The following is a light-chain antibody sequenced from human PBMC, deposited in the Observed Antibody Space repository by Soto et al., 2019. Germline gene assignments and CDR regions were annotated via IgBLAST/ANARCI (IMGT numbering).Light chain of an antibody. Sequence: EIVMTQSRATLSVSPGERATVPCRASQSVRNNLAWYQQKPGQAPRLLIYGASTRATGVPARFSGSGYGTEFTLTISSLQSEDFAVYYCQQYESWPLTFGGGTKVDIE. V-gene: IGKV3-15*01. CDR2: GAS. CDR1: QSVRNN. CDR3: QQYESWPLT. J-gene: IGKJ4*01.